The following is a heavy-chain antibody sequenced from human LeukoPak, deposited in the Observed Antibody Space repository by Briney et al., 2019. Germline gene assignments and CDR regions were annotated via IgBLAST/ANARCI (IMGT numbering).Heavy chain of an antibody. CDR2: INPSGGYA. CDR1: GYTFTHYY. D-gene: IGHD3-22*01. J-gene: IGHJ4*02. V-gene: IGHV1-46*01. CDR3: ARDFGGESSGYDLGI. Sequence: GASVKVSCKASGYTFTHYYLHWVRQAPGQGLEWMGIINPSGGYATYAQKFQGRLTMTRDTSTSTLYMEMGSLRSDDTAVYYCARDFGGESSGYDLGIWGQGTLVTVSS.